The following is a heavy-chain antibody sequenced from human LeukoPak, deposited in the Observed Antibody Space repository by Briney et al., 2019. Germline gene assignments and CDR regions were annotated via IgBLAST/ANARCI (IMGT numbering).Heavy chain of an antibody. CDR1: GFTFSSYG. J-gene: IGHJ4*02. Sequence: PGGSLRLSCAASGFTFSSYGMHWVRQAPGKGLEWVAVISYDGSNKYYADSVKGRFTISRDNAKYSLYLQMNSLRAEDTAVYYCARDSDTKIDYWGQGTLVTVSS. CDR3: ARDSDTKIDY. V-gene: IGHV3-30*03. CDR2: ISYDGSNK. D-gene: IGHD2-8*01.